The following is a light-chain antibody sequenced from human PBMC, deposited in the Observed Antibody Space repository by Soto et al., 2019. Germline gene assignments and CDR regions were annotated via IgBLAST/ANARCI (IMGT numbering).Light chain of an antibody. CDR2: AAS. Sequence: DTVLTHSPATLSTLPAERPTPSFRASQSVSSNLAWYQQKPGQAPRLLIYAASTWATGIPARFSGSGSGTEFTFSISSLQSEDFAVYYCQQYNNYSRTFGEGTKV. CDR1: QSVSSN. CDR3: QQYNNYSRT. V-gene: IGKV3D-15*01. J-gene: IGKJ1*01.